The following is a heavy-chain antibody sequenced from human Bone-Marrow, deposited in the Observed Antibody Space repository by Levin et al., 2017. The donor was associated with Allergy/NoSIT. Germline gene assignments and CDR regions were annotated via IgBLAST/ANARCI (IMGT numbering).Heavy chain of an antibody. V-gene: IGHV4-4*02. Sequence: SETLSLTCAVSGGSISSSNWWSWVRQPPGKGLEWIGEIYHSGSTNYNPSLKSRVTISVDKSKNQFSLKLSSVTAADTAVYYCASLRRGIAVAGRLYAFDIWGQGTMVTVSS. D-gene: IGHD6-19*01. CDR3: ASLRRGIAVAGRLYAFDI. J-gene: IGHJ3*02. CDR2: IYHSGST. CDR1: GGSISSSNW.